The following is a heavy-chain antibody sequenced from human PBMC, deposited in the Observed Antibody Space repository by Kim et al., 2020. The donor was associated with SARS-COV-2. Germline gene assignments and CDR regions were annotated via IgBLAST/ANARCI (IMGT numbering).Heavy chain of an antibody. CDR1: GFTVDDYG. V-gene: IGHV3-20*01. CDR2: ITWDGKGI. J-gene: IGHJ5*01. D-gene: IGHD3-9*01. Sequence: GGSLRLSCTPSGFTVDDYGMSWVRQVPGKGLEWVAGITWDGKGIGYADSVKGRFTISRDSARNFLHLQMDSLRAEDTALYHCARDAYFDDSGFYGLDSWGQETLVTVSP. CDR3: ARDAYFDDSGFYGLDS.